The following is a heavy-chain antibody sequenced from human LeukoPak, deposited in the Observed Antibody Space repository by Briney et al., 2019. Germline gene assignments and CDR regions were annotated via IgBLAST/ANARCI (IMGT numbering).Heavy chain of an antibody. Sequence: SLKVSCTASGGTFSSYAISWVRQAPGQGHEWMGGIIPIFGTANYAQKFQGRVTITADESTSTAYMELSSLRSEDTAVYYCARENLRHYYGSGSPLPYLDGMDVWGQGTTVTVSS. CDR3: ARENLRHYYGSGSPLPYLDGMDV. CDR2: IIPIFGTA. D-gene: IGHD3-10*01. V-gene: IGHV1-69*01. CDR1: GGTFSSYA. J-gene: IGHJ6*02.